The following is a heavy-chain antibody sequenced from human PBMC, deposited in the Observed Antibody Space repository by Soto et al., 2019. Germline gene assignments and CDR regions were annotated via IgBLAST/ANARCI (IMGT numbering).Heavy chain of an antibody. J-gene: IGHJ3*02. CDR2: ISDGGVST. D-gene: IGHD6-19*01. CDR1: GFTFSSYA. Sequence: GGSLRLSCAASGFTFSSYAMSWVRQAPGKGLEWVSGISDGGVSTYSADSVKGRFTISRDNSKNTLYLQMNSLRAEDTAVYYCAKSGQWLVPVAFDIWGQGTMVTVSS. V-gene: IGHV3-23*01. CDR3: AKSGQWLVPVAFDI.